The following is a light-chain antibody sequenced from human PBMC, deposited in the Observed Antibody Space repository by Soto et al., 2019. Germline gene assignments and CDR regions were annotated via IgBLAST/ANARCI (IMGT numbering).Light chain of an antibody. CDR3: QQSYSVPIT. J-gene: IGKJ5*01. Sequence: DIQMTQSPSSLSASVGDRVTITCRASESISSHLNWYQQKSGRAPQLLIHAASTLQTGVPSRFSGSGSGTDFTLTIGSLQPEDFATYYCQQSYSVPITFGQGTRPEIK. V-gene: IGKV1-39*01. CDR2: AAS. CDR1: ESISSH.